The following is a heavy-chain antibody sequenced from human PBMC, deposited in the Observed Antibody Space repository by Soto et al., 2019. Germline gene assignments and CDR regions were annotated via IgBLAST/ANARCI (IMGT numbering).Heavy chain of an antibody. CDR2: ISSDGSDK. V-gene: IGHV3-30-3*01. D-gene: IGHD2-15*01. CDR3: AREFVVVIAAWDRYSYGMGV. Sequence: QVQLVESGGGVVQPGRSLRLSCAASGITLTDYAMHWVRQAPGKGLEWVAVISSDGSDKYYADSVKGRFTISRDNSKNTLYLQMNRLTTEDTAVYSCAREFVVVIAAWDRYSYGMGVWGQGTTVIVSS. CDR1: GITLTDYA. J-gene: IGHJ6*02.